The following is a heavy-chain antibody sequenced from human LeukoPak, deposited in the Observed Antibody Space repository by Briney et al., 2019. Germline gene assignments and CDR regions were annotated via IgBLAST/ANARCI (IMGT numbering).Heavy chain of an antibody. D-gene: IGHD3-16*01. CDR3: AIGRLTDWYFDL. Sequence: SVKVSCKASGGSLGNYALSWVRQAPGQGLEWMGRIIPSIPITNYAQKFQGRVTISADKSTSAAYMELSSPKSEDTAVYYCAIGRLTDWYFDLWGRGTLVTVSS. CDR2: IIPSIPIT. CDR1: GGSLGNYA. J-gene: IGHJ2*01. V-gene: IGHV1-69*04.